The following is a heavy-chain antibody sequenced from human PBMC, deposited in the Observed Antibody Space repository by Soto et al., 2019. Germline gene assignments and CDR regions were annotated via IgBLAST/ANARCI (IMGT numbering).Heavy chain of an antibody. V-gene: IGHV3-30*18. CDR1: GFTFSSYG. CDR2: ISYDGSNK. Sequence: PGGSLRLSCAASGFTFSSYGMHWVRQAPGKGLEWVAVISYDGSNKYYADSVKGRFTISRDNSKNTLYLQMNSLRAEDTAVYYCAKDHDYDSSGGGNCYNKYFDYWGQGTLVTVSS. CDR3: AKDHDYDSSGGGNCYNKYFDY. J-gene: IGHJ4*02. D-gene: IGHD3-22*01.